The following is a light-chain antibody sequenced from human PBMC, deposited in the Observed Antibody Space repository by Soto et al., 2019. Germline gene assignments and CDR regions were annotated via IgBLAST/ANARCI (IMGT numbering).Light chain of an antibody. CDR1: QSISSN. CDR2: GAS. J-gene: IGKJ1*01. V-gene: IGKV3-15*01. Sequence: EIVMTQSPATLSVSLGERATLSCRASQSISSNLAWYQQTPGQAPRLLFYGASTRATGIPARFSGSGSGTEFTLTISSLQSEDFAVYYCQQYNNWPPAFGQGTKV. CDR3: QQYNNWPPA.